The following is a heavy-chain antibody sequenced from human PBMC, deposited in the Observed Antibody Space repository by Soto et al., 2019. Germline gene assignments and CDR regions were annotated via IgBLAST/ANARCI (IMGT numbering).Heavy chain of an antibody. Sequence: SQTLSLTCAISGDRFSSNSAAWNWIRQSPSRGLEWLGRTYYRSKWYNDYAASVKSRITINPDKSKNHFSLQLNSVSPEDTAVYYCARDSVGIAGTINFDYWGQGTLVTVSS. CDR1: GDRFSSNSAA. D-gene: IGHD1-7*01. J-gene: IGHJ4*02. CDR2: TYYRSKWYN. V-gene: IGHV6-1*01. CDR3: ARDSVGIAGTINFDY.